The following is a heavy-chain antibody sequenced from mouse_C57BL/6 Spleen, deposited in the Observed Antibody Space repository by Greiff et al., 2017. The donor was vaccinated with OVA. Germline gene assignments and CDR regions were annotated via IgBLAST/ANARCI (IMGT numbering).Heavy chain of an antibody. CDR3: AKDWDRYFDV. CDR1: GYTFTDYY. D-gene: IGHD4-1*01. J-gene: IGHJ1*03. Sequence: VQLQQSGAELVKPGASVKISCKASGYTFTDYYINWVKQRPGQGLEWIGKIGPGSGSTYYNEKFKGKATLTADKSSSTAYMQLSSLTSADSAVDCCAKDWDRYFDVWGTGTTVTVSS. V-gene: IGHV1-77*01. CDR2: IGPGSGST.